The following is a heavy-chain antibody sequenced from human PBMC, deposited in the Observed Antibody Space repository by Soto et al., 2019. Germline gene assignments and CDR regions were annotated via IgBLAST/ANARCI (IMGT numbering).Heavy chain of an antibody. CDR3: AIVRIAAYDAFDI. J-gene: IGHJ3*02. Sequence: QVQLQESGPGLVKPSQTLSLTCTVSGGSISSGGYYWSWIRQHPGKDLEWIGYSYYSGRTYYNPSLKSRVTISVDTSKNQFSLKLSSVTAADTAVYYCAIVRIAAYDAFDIWGQGTMVTVSS. CDR1: GGSISSGGYY. V-gene: IGHV4-31*03. CDR2: SYYSGRT. D-gene: IGHD6-13*01.